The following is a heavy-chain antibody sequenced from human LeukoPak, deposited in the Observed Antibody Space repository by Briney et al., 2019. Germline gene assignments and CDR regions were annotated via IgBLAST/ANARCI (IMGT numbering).Heavy chain of an antibody. CDR3: ARVPNRGDKFDP. CDR1: GYTFTSYD. CDR2: MNPNSGNT. Sequence: ASVKVSCKASGYTFTSYDINWVRQATGQGLEWMGWMNPNSGNTGYAQKFQGRVTITRNTSIGTAYMELSSLRSEDSAVYYCARVPNRGDKFDPWGQGTLVTVSS. J-gene: IGHJ5*02. V-gene: IGHV1-8*03. D-gene: IGHD4-17*01.